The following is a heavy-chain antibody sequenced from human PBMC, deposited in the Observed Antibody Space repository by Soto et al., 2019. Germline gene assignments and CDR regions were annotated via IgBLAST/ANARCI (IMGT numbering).Heavy chain of an antibody. Sequence: EVQLLESGGRLVQPGGSLRLSCAASGYTFSSNAMSWVRQAPGKGLEWGSSIGTSGNTYYPDSVQGRFTISRDISKNSLYLQMNSLRVEDTAVYYCARRSSGRTYSFDFWGQGTLVTVSS. CDR2: IGTSGNT. J-gene: IGHJ4*02. D-gene: IGHD6-19*01. CDR1: GYTFSSNA. V-gene: IGHV3-23*01. CDR3: ARRSSGRTYSFDF.